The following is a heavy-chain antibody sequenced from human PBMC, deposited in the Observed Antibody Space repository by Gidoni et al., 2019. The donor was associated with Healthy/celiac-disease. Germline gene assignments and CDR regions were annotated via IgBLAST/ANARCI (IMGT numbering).Heavy chain of an antibody. Sequence: QLQLQESGPGLVKPSETLSLTCTVSVGSISSSSYYWGWIRQPPGKGLEWIGSIYYSGSTYYNPSLKSRVTISVDTSKNQFSLKLSSVTAADTAVYYCARQLGGWHNWFDPWGQGTLVTVSS. CDR1: VGSISSSSYY. V-gene: IGHV4-39*01. D-gene: IGHD6-19*01. CDR3: ARQLGGWHNWFDP. CDR2: IYYSGST. J-gene: IGHJ5*02.